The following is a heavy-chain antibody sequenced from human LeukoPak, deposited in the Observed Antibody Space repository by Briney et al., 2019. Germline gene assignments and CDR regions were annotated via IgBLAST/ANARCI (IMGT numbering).Heavy chain of an antibody. J-gene: IGHJ4*02. CDR3: ARTVCYDSSGYFVLDY. D-gene: IGHD3-22*01. CDR1: GGTFSSYA. CDR2: IIPIFGTA. Sequence: ASVKVSCEASGGTFSSYAISWVRQAPGQGLEWMGGIIPIFGTANYAQKFQGRVTITADESTSTAYMELSRLRSEDTAVYYCARTVCYDSSGYFVLDYWGQGTLVTVSS. V-gene: IGHV1-69*13.